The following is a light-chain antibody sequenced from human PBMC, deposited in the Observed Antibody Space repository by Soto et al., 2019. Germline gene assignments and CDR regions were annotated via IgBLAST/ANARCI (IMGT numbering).Light chain of an antibody. V-gene: IGLV3-9*01. CDR3: QVWDSNSASVI. Sequence: SYELTQPLSVSVALGQTAKITCGGDNIGSKNVHWYQQKPGQAPVLVIYRDINRPSGIPERFSSSNSGNTATLAISRAQGGDEADFYCQVWDSNSASVIFGGGTKLTVL. CDR2: RDI. CDR1: NIGSKN. J-gene: IGLJ2*01.